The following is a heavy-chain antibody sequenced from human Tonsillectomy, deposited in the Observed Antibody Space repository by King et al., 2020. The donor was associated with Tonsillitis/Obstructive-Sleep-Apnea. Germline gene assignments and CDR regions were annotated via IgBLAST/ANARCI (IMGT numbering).Heavy chain of an antibody. D-gene: IGHD1-26*01. CDR3: ARVSGSYYLDY. J-gene: IGHJ4*02. V-gene: IGHV3-72*01. Sequence: VQLVESGGGLVQPGGSLRLSCAASGFTFSDHYMDWVRQAPGKGLEWVGRTRNKASSYSTEYAASVKGRFTISRDDSKNSLYLQVNTRRTDDTAVYYCARVSGSYYLDYWGQGTLVTVSS. CDR2: TRNKASSYST. CDR1: GFTFSDHY.